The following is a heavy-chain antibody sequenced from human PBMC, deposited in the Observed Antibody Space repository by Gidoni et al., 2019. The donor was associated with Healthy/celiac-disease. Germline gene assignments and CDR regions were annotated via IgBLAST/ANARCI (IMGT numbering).Heavy chain of an antibody. CDR2: IVPIFGTA. CDR3: ARSPMTTVTTWPFYYGMDV. V-gene: IGHV1-69*01. D-gene: IGHD4-17*01. CDR1: GGTFSSYA. Sequence: QVQLVQSGADVKQPGSSVKVSCKASGGTFSSYAISWVRQPPGQGLEWMGGIVPIFGTANYAQKFQGRVTITADESTSTAYMELSSLRSEDTAVYYCARSPMTTVTTWPFYYGMDVWGQGTTVTVSS. J-gene: IGHJ6*02.